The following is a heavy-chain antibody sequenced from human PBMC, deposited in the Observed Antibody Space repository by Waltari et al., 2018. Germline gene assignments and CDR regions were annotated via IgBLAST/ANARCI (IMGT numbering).Heavy chain of an antibody. CDR1: GGSISSSSYY. V-gene: IGHV4-39*01. CDR2: IYYSGST. Sequence: QLQLQESGPGLVKPSETLSLTCTVSGGSISSSSYYCGWIRQPPGRGLEWIGRIYYSGSTYYIPALTVRVTISVDTSKNQFSLKLGSVTAADTAVYYCARAEEGPVGAKLEVAFDIWGQGTMVTVSS. CDR3: ARAEEGPVGAKLEVAFDI. D-gene: IGHD1-26*01. J-gene: IGHJ3*02.